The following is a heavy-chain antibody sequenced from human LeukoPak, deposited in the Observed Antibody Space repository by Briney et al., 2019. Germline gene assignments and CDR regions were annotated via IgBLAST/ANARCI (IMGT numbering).Heavy chain of an antibody. D-gene: IGHD3-10*01. J-gene: IGHJ4*02. Sequence: GGSLRLSCAASGFTLSSYSMNWVRQTPGKGLEWVSSISSSSSYIYYADSVKGRFTISRDNAKKLLYLQMNSLRAEDTALYYCARRITMVRGHFDYWGQGTLVTVSS. CDR2: ISSSSSYI. CDR1: GFTLSSYS. CDR3: ARRITMVRGHFDY. V-gene: IGHV3-21*04.